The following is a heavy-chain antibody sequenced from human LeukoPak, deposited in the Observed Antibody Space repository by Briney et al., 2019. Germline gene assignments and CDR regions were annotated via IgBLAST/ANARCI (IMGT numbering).Heavy chain of an antibody. CDR1: GFTFSSYS. CDR2: ISSSSSYI. V-gene: IGHV3-21*01. CDR3: ARDGPQYLWGYYYYYMDV. J-gene: IGHJ6*03. D-gene: IGHD3-16*01. Sequence: PGGSLRLSCAASGFTFSSYSMNWVRQAPGKGLEWVSSISSSSSYIYYADSVKGRFTISRDNAKNSLYLQMNSLRAEDTAVYYCARDGPQYLWGYYYYYMDVWGKGTTVTISS.